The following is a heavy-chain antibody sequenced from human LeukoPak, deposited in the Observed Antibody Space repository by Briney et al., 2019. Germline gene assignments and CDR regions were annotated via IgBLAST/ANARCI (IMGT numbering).Heavy chain of an antibody. CDR1: GFTFTSYA. D-gene: IGHD3-10*01. CDR3: ARGNGSGSFDY. CDR2: ISSDGSTE. V-gene: IGHV3-30-3*01. J-gene: IGHJ4*02. Sequence: GGSLRLSCAGSGFTFTSYAVHWVRQAPGKRLEWVAFISSDGSTEHYADSVKGRFTLSRDSSKNTVSLQMNSLGAEDTAVYYCARGNGSGSFDYWGQGTLVTVSS.